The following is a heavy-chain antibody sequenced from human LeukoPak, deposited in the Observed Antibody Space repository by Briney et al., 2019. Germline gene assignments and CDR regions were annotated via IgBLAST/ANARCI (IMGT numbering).Heavy chain of an antibody. J-gene: IGHJ4*02. V-gene: IGHV3-23*01. CDR3: AKSVTFGGVIVRAPLDY. CDR2: IGGSGGST. CDR1: GFTFSSYG. D-gene: IGHD3-16*02. Sequence: GGSLRLSCAASGFTFSSYGMHWVRQAPGKGLEWVSTIGGSGGSTYYADSVKGRFTISRGNSKNTLYLQMNSLRAEDTAVYYCAKSVTFGGVIVRAPLDYWGQGTLVTVSS.